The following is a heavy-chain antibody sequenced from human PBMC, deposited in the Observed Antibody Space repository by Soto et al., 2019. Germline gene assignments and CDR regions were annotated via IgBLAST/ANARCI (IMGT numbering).Heavy chain of an antibody. CDR1: GGSISSYY. V-gene: IGHV4-59*01. J-gene: IGHJ6*02. Sequence: SETLSLTCTVSGGSISSYYWSWIRQPPGKGLEWIGYIYYSGSANYNPSLKSRVTISVDTSKNQFSLKMNSVTAADTAVYYCARVLWVYCGVHCYPLAFWAQGTTVTVSS. D-gene: IGHD2-21*02. CDR3: ARVLWVYCGVHCYPLAF. CDR2: IYYSGSA.